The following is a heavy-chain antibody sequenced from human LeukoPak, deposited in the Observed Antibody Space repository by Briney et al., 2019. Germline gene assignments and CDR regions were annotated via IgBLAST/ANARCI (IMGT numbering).Heavy chain of an antibody. J-gene: IGHJ4*02. Sequence: PSETLSLTCTVSGGSISSYYWSWIRQPAGKGLEWIGRIYTSGSANYNPSLKCRVTMSVDTSKNQFSLKVRSVTAADTAVYYCARGGPGNFDYWGQGTLVTVSS. D-gene: IGHD2-2*01. CDR1: GGSISSYY. V-gene: IGHV4-4*07. CDR3: ARGGPGNFDY. CDR2: IYTSGSA.